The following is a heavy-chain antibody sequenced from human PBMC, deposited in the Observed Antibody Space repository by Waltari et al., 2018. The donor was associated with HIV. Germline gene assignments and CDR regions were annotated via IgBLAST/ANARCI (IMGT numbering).Heavy chain of an antibody. CDR2: ISGSGTIS. CDR3: CRGVSSDR. J-gene: IGHJ5*02. Sequence: QVKLVESGGGWVKPGGSLRLSCAATDFVFSDFFMTWMRQSPGKGTEWVGYISGSGTISFYADSVRGRFTISRDNANNSLYLQMNSLRDEDTAIYYCCRGVSSDRWGQGTLVTVSS. D-gene: IGHD2-2*01. V-gene: IGHV3-11*01. CDR1: DFVFSDFF.